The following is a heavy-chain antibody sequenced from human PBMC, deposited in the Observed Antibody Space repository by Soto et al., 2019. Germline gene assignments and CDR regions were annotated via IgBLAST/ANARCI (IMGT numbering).Heavy chain of an antibody. CDR2: ISAYNGNT. CDR1: GYSFTSYG. V-gene: IGHV1-18*04. J-gene: IGHJ4*02. Sequence: QVQLVQSGAEVKKPGASVKVSCKASGYSFTSYGINWVRQAPGQGFEWMGWISAYNGNTNYAQKLQGRVTMTTDAPTSTAYMELRSLRADDTAVYYWAKGSGSYSPSDYWGQGTLVTVSS. CDR3: AKGSGSYSPSDY. D-gene: IGHD3-10*01.